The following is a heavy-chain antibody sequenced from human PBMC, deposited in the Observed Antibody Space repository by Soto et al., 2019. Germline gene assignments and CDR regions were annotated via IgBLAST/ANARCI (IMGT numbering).Heavy chain of an antibody. CDR1: GYTLTELS. D-gene: IGHD1-26*01. V-gene: IGHV1-24*01. Sequence: ASVKVSCKVSGYTLTELSMHCVRQAPGKGLEWMGGFDPEDGETIYAQKFQGRVTMTEDTSTDTAYMELSSLRSEDTAVHYCATSPPVGATTDAFDIWGQGTMVTVSS. CDR3: ATSPPVGATTDAFDI. CDR2: FDPEDGET. J-gene: IGHJ3*02.